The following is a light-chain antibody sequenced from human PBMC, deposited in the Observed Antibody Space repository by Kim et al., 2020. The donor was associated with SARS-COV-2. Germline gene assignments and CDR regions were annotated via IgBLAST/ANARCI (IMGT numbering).Light chain of an antibody. Sequence: QSDLTQPASVSGSPGQSVTISCTGTSSDVGGFNSVSWYQQHPGKAPKLLIYNVGHRPSGVSYRFSGSNSGNTASLTISGLQAEDEADYYCSSYTRSSTRVFGTGTKVTVL. CDR3: SSYTRSSTRV. CDR1: SSDVGGFNS. V-gene: IGLV2-14*03. J-gene: IGLJ1*01. CDR2: NVG.